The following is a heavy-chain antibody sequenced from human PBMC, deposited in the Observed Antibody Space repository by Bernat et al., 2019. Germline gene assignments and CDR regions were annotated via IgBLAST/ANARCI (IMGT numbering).Heavy chain of an antibody. CDR3: AKDPRGYSSGWYGEFDY. Sequence: QVQLVESGGGVFQPGRSLRLSCAASGFTFSSYGMHWVRQAPGKGLEWVAVISYDGSNKYYADSVKGRFTISRDNSKNTLYLQMNSLRAEDTAVYYCAKDPRGYSSGWYGEFDYWGQGTLVTVSS. CDR1: GFTFSSYG. D-gene: IGHD6-19*01. CDR2: ISYDGSNK. V-gene: IGHV3-30*18. J-gene: IGHJ4*02.